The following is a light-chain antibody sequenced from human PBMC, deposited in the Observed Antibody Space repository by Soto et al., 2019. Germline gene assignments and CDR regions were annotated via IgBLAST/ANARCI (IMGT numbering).Light chain of an antibody. J-gene: IGKJ2*01. Sequence: EIVLTQSPGTLSLCPGERATLSCRASQSVSSSYLAWYQQKPGQPPRLLIYAASSRATGIPDRFSGSGSGTDFTLTISRLEPEDFEVYYCQQYDNSLYTFGQGTKLEIK. CDR3: QQYDNSLYT. CDR2: AAS. V-gene: IGKV3-20*01. CDR1: QSVSSSY.